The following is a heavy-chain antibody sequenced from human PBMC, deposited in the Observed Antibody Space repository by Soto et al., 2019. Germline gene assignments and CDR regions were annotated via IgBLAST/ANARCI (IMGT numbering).Heavy chain of an antibody. CDR1: GGTFSSYS. J-gene: IGHJ6*02. CDR3: TRGITLIRGVIPRGYYYGMDV. CDR2: INPIFETA. D-gene: IGHD3-10*01. V-gene: IGHV1-69*01. Sequence: QVQLVQSGAEVKKPGSSVKVSCKASGGTFSSYSISWVRQAPGQGLEWMGGINPIFETANYAQKFQGRVTITADESSNTAYMELNSLRSADTAVYYCTRGITLIRGVIPRGYYYGMDVWGHGTTVAVSS.